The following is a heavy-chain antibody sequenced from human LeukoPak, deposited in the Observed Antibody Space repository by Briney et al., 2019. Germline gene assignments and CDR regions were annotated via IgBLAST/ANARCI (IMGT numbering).Heavy chain of an antibody. CDR2: MNPYSGNT. D-gene: IGHD2-2*01. Sequence: ASVKVSCKASGYTFTSYDINWVRQATGQGLEWMGWMNPYSGNTGYAQKFQGRVTMTRNTSISTAYMELSSLRSEDTAVYYCARGRYCSSTSCYEVVDYWGQGTLVTVSS. CDR3: ARGRYCSSTSCYEVVDY. CDR1: GYTFTSYD. J-gene: IGHJ4*02. V-gene: IGHV1-8*01.